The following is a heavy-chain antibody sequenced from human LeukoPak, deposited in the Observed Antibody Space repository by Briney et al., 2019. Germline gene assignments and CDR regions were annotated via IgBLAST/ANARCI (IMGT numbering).Heavy chain of an antibody. CDR1: GGSISSGDYY. D-gene: IGHD6-19*01. Sequence: SETLSLTCTVSGGSISSGDYYWGWIRQPPGKGLEWVGNIYYDGSTYYNPSLKSRVTISIDTSKNQFSLKVSSVIAADTAVYYCARKVAGSSAFDYWGQGTLVTVST. J-gene: IGHJ4*02. V-gene: IGHV4-39*01. CDR3: ARKVAGSSAFDY. CDR2: IYYDGST.